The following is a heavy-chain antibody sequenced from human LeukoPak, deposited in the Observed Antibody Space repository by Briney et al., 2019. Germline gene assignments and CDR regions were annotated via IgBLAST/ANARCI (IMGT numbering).Heavy chain of an antibody. CDR2: ISSSSSYI. D-gene: IGHD2-2*01. CDR1: GFTFSSYS. CDR3: ARDGPRGIVVVPAATYFDY. V-gene: IGHV3-21*01. J-gene: IGHJ4*02. Sequence: GGSLRLSCAASGFTFSSYSMNWVRQAPGKGLEWVSSISSSSSYIYYADSVKGRFTISRDNAKNSLYLQMNSLRAEDTAVYYCARDGPRGIVVVPAATYFDYWGQGTLVTVSS.